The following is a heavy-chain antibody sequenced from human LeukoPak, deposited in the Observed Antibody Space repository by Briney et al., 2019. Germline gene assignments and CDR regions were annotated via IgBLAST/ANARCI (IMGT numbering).Heavy chain of an antibody. CDR1: GFTFSNFG. V-gene: IGHV3-23*01. J-gene: IGHJ4*02. CDR2: ISGSGSST. D-gene: IGHD1-26*01. CDR3: AKAPGLVSGSSFDY. Sequence: GGSLRLSCAASGFTFSNFGMSWVRQAPGKGLEWVSSISGSGSSTFYPDSVKGRFTISRDNSKNTLYLQMNSLRAEDTVVYYCAKAPGLVSGSSFDYWGQGTLVTVSS.